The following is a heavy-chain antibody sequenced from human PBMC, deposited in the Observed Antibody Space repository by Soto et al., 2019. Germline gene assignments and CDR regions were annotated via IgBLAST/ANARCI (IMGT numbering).Heavy chain of an antibody. J-gene: IGHJ5*02. CDR3: ARSYCGGDCPNNWFDP. D-gene: IGHD2-21*02. CDR2: INPSGGST. CDR1: GYILSSYY. V-gene: IGHV1-46*01. Sequence: QVQLVQSGAEVKKPGASVKVSCKASGYILSSYYMHWVRQAPGQGLEWMGIINPSGGSTTYAQKFQGRVNMTRDTSTSIVYMELSSLRSEDTAMYYCARSYCGGDCPNNWFDPWGQGTLVTVSS.